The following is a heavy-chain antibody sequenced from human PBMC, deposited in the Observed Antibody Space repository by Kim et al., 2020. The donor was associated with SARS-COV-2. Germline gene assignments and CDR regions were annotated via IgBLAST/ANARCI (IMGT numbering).Heavy chain of an antibody. V-gene: IGHV3-11*01. CDR3: AKGGVDMVGVHYFDY. J-gene: IGHJ4*01. CDR1: GFTFSDFY. D-gene: IGHD5-12*01. Sequence: GGSLRLSCAASGFTFSDFYMSWIRQAPGKGLEWVSAVSSSGSTIYYADSLKGRFTISRDNSKKSLYLQMNSLRVEDTALYFCAKGGVDMVGVHYFDYW. CDR2: VSSSGSTI.